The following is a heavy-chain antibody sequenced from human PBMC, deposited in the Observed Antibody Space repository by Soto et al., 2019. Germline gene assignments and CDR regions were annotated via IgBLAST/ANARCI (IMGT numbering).Heavy chain of an antibody. CDR3: ARDGIAAAGTSWFDP. CDR1: GYTFTSHA. Sequence: QVKLVQSGAEEKKPGASVKVSCKASGYTFTSHAMHWVRQAPGQRREWMGWINAGNGNTKYSQKFQGRVTITMDTSASTAYRELSSLRSEDTAVYYCARDGIAAAGTSWFDPWGQGTLVTVSS. V-gene: IGHV1-3*05. CDR2: INAGNGNT. D-gene: IGHD6-13*01. J-gene: IGHJ5*02.